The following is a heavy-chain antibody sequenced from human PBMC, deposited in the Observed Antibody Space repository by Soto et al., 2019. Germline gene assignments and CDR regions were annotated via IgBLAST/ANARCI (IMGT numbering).Heavy chain of an antibody. V-gene: IGHV1-69*13. D-gene: IGHD6-13*01. CDR3: ARVSSSWYNDXFDY. J-gene: IGHJ4*02. CDR2: IIPIFGTA. Sequence: ASVKVSCKASGGTSSSYAISWVRQAPGQGLEWMGGIIPIFGTANYAQKFQGRVTITADESTSTAYMELSSLRSEDTAVYYCARVSSSWYNDXFDYWGQGTLVTVSS. CDR1: GGTSSSYA.